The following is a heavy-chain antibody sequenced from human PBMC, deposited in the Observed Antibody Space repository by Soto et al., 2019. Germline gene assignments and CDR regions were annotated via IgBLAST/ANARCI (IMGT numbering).Heavy chain of an antibody. J-gene: IGHJ3*02. Sequence: QVQLQESGPGLVKPSETLSLTCTVSGGSISSYYWSWIRQPPGKGLEWIGYIFYSGSTNYNPALKSRVTISVDTSKNQFSLKLSSVTVVDTAVYYCARRYGSFFDIWGQGTMVTVSS. V-gene: IGHV4-59*08. CDR1: GGSISSYY. CDR2: IFYSGST. D-gene: IGHD3-10*01. CDR3: ARRYGSFFDI.